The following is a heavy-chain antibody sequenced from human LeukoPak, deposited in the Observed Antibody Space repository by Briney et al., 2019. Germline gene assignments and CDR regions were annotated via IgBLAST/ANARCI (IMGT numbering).Heavy chain of an antibody. CDR3: ARGYGDYDFFFNY. J-gene: IGHJ4*02. Sequence: PGRSLRLSCAASGFTFDDYGMSWVRQAPGKGLEWVSGINWNGGSTGYADSVKGRFTISRDNAKNSLYLQMNSLRAEDTAFYYCARGYGDYDFFFNYWGQGTLVTVSS. CDR2: INWNGGST. D-gene: IGHD4-17*01. CDR1: GFTFDDYG. V-gene: IGHV3-20*04.